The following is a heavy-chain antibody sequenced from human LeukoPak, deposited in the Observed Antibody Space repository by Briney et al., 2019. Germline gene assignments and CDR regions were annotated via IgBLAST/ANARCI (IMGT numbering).Heavy chain of an antibody. CDR1: GYSISGGYY. Sequence: SETLSLTCAVSGYSISGGYYWGWIRQPPGKGLEWIGSIYHSGSTYYNPSLKSRVTISVDTSKNQFSLKLSSVTAADTAVYYCARPGGGFGELWVDVWGKGTTVTVSS. D-gene: IGHD3-10*01. CDR3: ARPGGGFGELWVDV. CDR2: IYHSGST. J-gene: IGHJ6*04. V-gene: IGHV4-38-2*01.